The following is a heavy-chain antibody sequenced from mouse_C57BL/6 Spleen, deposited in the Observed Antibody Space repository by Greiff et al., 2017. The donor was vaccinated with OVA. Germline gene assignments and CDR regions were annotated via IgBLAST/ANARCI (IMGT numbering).Heavy chain of an antibody. D-gene: IGHD2-1*01. CDR3: AISIYYGKGYAMDY. Sequence: QVQLQQSGAELVKPGASVKLSCKASGYTFTSYWMHWVKQRPGRGLEWIGRIAPTSGGTKYNEKFKSKATLTVAKSSSTAYMQLSSLTSEDSAVYYCAISIYYGKGYAMDYWGQGTSVTVSS. CDR1: GYTFTSYW. CDR2: IAPTSGGT. J-gene: IGHJ4*01. V-gene: IGHV1-72*01.